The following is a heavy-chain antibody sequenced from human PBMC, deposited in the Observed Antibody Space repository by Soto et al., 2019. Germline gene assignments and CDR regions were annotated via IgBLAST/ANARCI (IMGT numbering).Heavy chain of an antibody. Sequence: SETLSLTCTVSGGSISSYYWSWIRQPPGKGLEWIGYIYYSGSTNYNPSLKSRVTISVDTSKNQFSLKLSSVTAADTAVYYCAREAWSGYDSLFDYWGQGTLVTVSS. CDR1: GGSISSYY. D-gene: IGHD5-12*01. J-gene: IGHJ4*02. CDR2: IYYSGST. V-gene: IGHV4-59*01. CDR3: AREAWSGYDSLFDY.